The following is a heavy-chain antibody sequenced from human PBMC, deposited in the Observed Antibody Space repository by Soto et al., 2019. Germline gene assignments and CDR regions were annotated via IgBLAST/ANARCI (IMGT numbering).Heavy chain of an antibody. CDR1: VYTFTGYY. CDR3: AREDLIKDTAMVNRRWYYYGMDV. D-gene: IGHD5-18*01. Sequence: XSVKVSCKASVYTFTGYYMPWVRQEPGQGLEWMGWINPNSGGTNYAQKFQGWVTMTRDTSISTAYMELSRLRSDDTAVYYCAREDLIKDTAMVNRRWYYYGMDVWGQGNTVTVSS. CDR2: INPNSGGT. V-gene: IGHV1-2*04. J-gene: IGHJ6*02.